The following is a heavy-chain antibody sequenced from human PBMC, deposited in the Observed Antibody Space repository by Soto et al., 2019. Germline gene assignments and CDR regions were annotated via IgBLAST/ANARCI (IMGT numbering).Heavy chain of an antibody. J-gene: IGHJ4*02. CDR3: ARVLVGYYDSSGYYDIDY. D-gene: IGHD3-22*01. V-gene: IGHV3-48*02. CDR2: ISSSSSTI. Sequence: GGSLRLSCAASGFTFSSYSMNLVRQAPGKGLEWVSYISSSSSTIYYADSVKGRFTISRDNAKNSLYLQMNSLRDEDTAVYYCARVLVGYYDSSGYYDIDYWGQGTLVTVSS. CDR1: GFTFSSYS.